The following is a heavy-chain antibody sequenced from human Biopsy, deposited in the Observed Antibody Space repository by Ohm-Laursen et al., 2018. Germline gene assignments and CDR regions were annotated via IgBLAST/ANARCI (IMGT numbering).Heavy chain of an antibody. V-gene: IGHV4-59*07. CDR3: ARGMRTTGWPYFDS. D-gene: IGHD2/OR15-2a*01. CDR2: IYSGGNT. Sequence: SDTLSLTCTVSGGSISSYYWSWIRQPPGQGLQYIGFIYSGGNTNYNPSLRSRVTMSVDTSKNQFSLRLNSVTAADTAVYYCARGMRTTGWPYFDSWGQGTLVIVSS. J-gene: IGHJ4*02. CDR1: GGSISSYY.